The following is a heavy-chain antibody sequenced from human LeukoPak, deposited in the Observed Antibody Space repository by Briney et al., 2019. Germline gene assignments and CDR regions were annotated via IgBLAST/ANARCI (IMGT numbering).Heavy chain of an antibody. CDR1: GGSISSHY. V-gene: IGHV4-59*11. CDR2: IYYSGST. D-gene: IGHD1-1*01. CDR3: ALTTLYYYYMDV. J-gene: IGHJ6*03. Sequence: SETLSLTCTVSGGSISSHYWSWIRQPPGKGLEWIGYIYYSGSTNYNPSLKSRVTISVDTSKNQFSLKLSSVTAADTAVYYCALTTLYYYYMDVWGKGTTVTVSS.